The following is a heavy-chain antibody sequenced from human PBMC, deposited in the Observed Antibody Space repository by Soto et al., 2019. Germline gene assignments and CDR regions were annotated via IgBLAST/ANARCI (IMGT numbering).Heavy chain of an antibody. CDR3: ARPAYCTGGSCYHFDY. D-gene: IGHD2-15*01. CDR1: GYNFTSYC. V-gene: IGHV5-51*01. J-gene: IGHJ4*02. Sequence: ESLKISCRGYGYNFTSYCIGWVRQMPGEGVEWMGIIYPGDSDTRHSPSVQGQVTISADKSISTAYLQWRSLKASDTAVYYCARPAYCTGGSCYHFDYWGQGAPVTVSS. CDR2: IYPGDSDT.